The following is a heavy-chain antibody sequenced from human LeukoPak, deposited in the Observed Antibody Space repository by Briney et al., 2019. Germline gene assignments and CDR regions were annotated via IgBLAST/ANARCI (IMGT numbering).Heavy chain of an antibody. J-gene: IGHJ3*02. V-gene: IGHV4-61*02. D-gene: IGHD3-9*01. Sequence: PSETLSLTCTVSGGSISSGSYYWSWIRQPAGKGLEWIGRIYTSGSTNYNPSLKSRVTISVDTSKNQFSLKLSSVTAADTAVYYCARAFSPVLRYFDWLTRSDPIHAFDIWGQGTMVTVSS. CDR3: ARAFSPVLRYFDWLTRSDPIHAFDI. CDR2: IYTSGST. CDR1: GGSISSGSYY.